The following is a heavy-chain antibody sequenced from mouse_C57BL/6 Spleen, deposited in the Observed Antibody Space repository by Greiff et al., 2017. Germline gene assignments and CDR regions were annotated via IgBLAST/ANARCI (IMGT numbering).Heavy chain of an antibody. CDR3: ARGGDYGSSFWYFDV. CDR2: IDPSDSET. J-gene: IGHJ1*03. D-gene: IGHD1-1*01. CDR1: GYTFTSYW. Sequence: QVQLQQPGAELVRPGSSVKLSCKASGYTFTSYWMHWVKQRPIQGLEWIGNIDPSDSETHYNQKFKDKATLTVDKSSSTAYMQLSSLTSEDSAVYYCARGGDYGSSFWYFDVWGTGTTVTVSS. V-gene: IGHV1-52*01.